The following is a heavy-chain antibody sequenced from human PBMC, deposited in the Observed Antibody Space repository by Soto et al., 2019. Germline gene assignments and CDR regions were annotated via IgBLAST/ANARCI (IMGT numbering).Heavy chain of an antibody. J-gene: IGHJ4*02. CDR1: GGSISTSSYF. Sequence: QLQLQESGPGLVKPSETLSLTCTVSGGSISTSSYFWGWIRQPPGKGLEWIGSIYYSGSTYYNPALKSRVTISVDTSKNQFSLKLSSVTASDTAVYYCARDYDSSGDYWGQGTLVTVSS. CDR3: ARDYDSSGDY. D-gene: IGHD3-22*01. CDR2: IYYSGST. V-gene: IGHV4-39*01.